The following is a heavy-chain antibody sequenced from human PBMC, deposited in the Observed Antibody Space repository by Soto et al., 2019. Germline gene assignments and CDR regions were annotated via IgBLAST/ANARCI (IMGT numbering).Heavy chain of an antibody. CDR2: ISSSSSYI. Sequence: GGSLRLSCAASGFTFSSYSMNWVRQAPGKGLEWVSSISSSSSYIYYADSVKGRFTISRDNAKNSLYLQMNSLRAEDTAVYYCARAYAHYYDSSGYYQAPPRPDDAFDIWGQGTMVTISS. J-gene: IGHJ3*02. D-gene: IGHD3-22*01. CDR1: GFTFSSYS. CDR3: ARAYAHYYDSSGYYQAPPRPDDAFDI. V-gene: IGHV3-21*01.